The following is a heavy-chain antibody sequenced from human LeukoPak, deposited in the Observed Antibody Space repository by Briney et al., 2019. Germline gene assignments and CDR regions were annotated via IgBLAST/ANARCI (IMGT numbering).Heavy chain of an antibody. D-gene: IGHD6-19*01. V-gene: IGHV4-59*01. CDR1: GGSISSYY. Sequence: SETLSLTCTVSGGSISSYYWSWIRQPPGKGLEWIGYIYYSGSTNYNPSLKSRVTISVDTSKNQFSLKLSSVTAADTAVYYCASFRRLYYFDYWGQGTLVTVSS. CDR2: IYYSGST. CDR3: ASFRRLYYFDY. J-gene: IGHJ4*02.